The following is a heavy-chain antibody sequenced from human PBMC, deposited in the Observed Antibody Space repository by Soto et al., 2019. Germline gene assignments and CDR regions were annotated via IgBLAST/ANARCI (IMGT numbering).Heavy chain of an antibody. V-gene: IGHV3-48*02. Sequence: GGSLRLSCVASGFSFSNYNMNWVRQAPGKGLEWVSYITDSSDTVHYADSVRGRFTISRDNAESSLYLQMNSLRDEDTAVYFCARDFGHGYYLDYWGRGTRVTV. J-gene: IGHJ4*02. D-gene: IGHD3-3*01. CDR3: ARDFGHGYYLDY. CDR1: GFSFSNYN. CDR2: ITDSSDTV.